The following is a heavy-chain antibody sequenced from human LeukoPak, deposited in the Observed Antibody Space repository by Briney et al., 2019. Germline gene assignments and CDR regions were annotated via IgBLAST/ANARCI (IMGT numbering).Heavy chain of an antibody. J-gene: IGHJ4*02. CDR1: GFTFSGSA. Sequence: GGSLSLSCAASGFTFSGSAMHWVRQPAGKGLEWVGRIRSKANSYATEYAASVKGRFTISRDDSKNTAYLQMNSLKTEDTAVYYCTSKPPLGHNVDYWGQGPLVTVSS. CDR2: IRSKANSYAT. CDR3: TSKPPLGHNVDY. V-gene: IGHV3-73*01. D-gene: IGHD7-27*01.